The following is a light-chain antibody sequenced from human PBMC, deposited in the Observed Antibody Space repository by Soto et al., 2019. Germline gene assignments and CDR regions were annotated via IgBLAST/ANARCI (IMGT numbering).Light chain of an antibody. J-gene: IGKJ4*01. V-gene: IGKV3-11*01. Sequence: EIVLTQSPATLSLSPGDRATLSCRASQSVSTYLAWYQQKPGQAPRLLIYDASNRATGIPARFSGSGSGTDFTLTISSLEPEDFAVYYCKQRYNWPPLTFGGGTKVEIK. CDR3: KQRYNWPPLT. CDR2: DAS. CDR1: QSVSTY.